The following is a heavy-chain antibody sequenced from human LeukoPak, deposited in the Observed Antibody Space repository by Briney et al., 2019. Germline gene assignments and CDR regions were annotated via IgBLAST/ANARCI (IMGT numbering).Heavy chain of an antibody. CDR3: ARDRTTVTTLGSLDYGMDV. V-gene: IGHV3-30*03. Sequence: PGGSLRLSCAASGFTFSSYGMHWVRQAPGKGLEWVAVISYDGSNKYYADSVKGRFTISRDNSKNTLYLQMNSLRVEDTAVYYCARDRTTVTTLGSLDYGMDVWGQGTTVTVSS. CDR1: GFTFSSYG. D-gene: IGHD4-17*01. J-gene: IGHJ6*02. CDR2: ISYDGSNK.